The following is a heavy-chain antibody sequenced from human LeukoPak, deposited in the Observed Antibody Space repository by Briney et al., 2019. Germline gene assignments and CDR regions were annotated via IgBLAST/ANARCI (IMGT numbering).Heavy chain of an antibody. D-gene: IGHD2-15*01. Sequence: GGSLRLSCEASGFTFSSHTMNWVRQAPGKGLEWVASISTSSSYIFYADSVKGRFTISRDNPKKSMYLQINSLRAEDTAVYFCVRNRYGYGSGGYSPEHFHHWGQGTLVTVSS. CDR3: VRNRYGYGSGGYSPEHFHH. J-gene: IGHJ1*01. CDR1: GFTFSSHT. CDR2: ISTSSSYI. V-gene: IGHV3-21*01.